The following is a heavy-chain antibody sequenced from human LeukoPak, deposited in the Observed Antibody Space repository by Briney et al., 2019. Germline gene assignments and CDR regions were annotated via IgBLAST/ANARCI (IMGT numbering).Heavy chain of an antibody. D-gene: IGHD2/OR15-2a*01. CDR2: ISYDGSSK. V-gene: IGHV3-30*04. CDR3: AKAADQYYYSYFYYMDV. Sequence: GGSLRLSCAASGFTFSSYAMHWVRQAPGKGLEWVAVISYDGSSKDYVDSLKGRFTISRDNSKNTLYLQMNSLTVEDTAVYYCAKAADQYYYSYFYYMDVWGKGTTVTVSS. CDR1: GFTFSSYA. J-gene: IGHJ6*03.